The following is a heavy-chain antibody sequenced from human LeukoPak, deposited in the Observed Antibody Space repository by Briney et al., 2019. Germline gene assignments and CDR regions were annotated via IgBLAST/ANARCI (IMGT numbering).Heavy chain of an antibody. Sequence: SETLSLTCTVSGASISTSYWYWIRQPPGKGLEWIGYIHYSGDINYNPSLKSRVTISAYTSKNQLSLKLSSVTAADTAVYYCARVGCRGGSCYPDYWGQGTLVTVSS. CDR3: ARVGCRGGSCYPDY. V-gene: IGHV4-59*01. D-gene: IGHD2-15*01. J-gene: IGHJ4*02. CDR2: IHYSGDI. CDR1: GASISTSY.